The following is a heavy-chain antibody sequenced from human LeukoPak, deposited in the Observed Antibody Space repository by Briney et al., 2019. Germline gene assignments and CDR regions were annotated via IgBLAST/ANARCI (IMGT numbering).Heavy chain of an antibody. Sequence: SETLSLTCTVSGYSIRSGYYWGWIRQPPGKGPEWIGSIFRDGTAYYNPSLKSRVSISVDTSRNQFFLNLRSVTAADTAVYFCARTYCGGDCHFFYYNYYMDVWGEGTTVTVSS. CDR1: GYSIRSGYY. J-gene: IGHJ6*03. CDR2: IFRDGTA. V-gene: IGHV4-38-2*02. D-gene: IGHD2-21*02. CDR3: ARTYCGGDCHFFYYNYYMDV.